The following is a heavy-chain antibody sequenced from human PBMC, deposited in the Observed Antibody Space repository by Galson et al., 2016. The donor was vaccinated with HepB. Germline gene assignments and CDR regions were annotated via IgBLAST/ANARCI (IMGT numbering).Heavy chain of an antibody. CDR2: ISRSSSYI. V-gene: IGHV3-11*06. J-gene: IGHJ4*02. Sequence: SLRLSCAASGFTFSDYYMSWIRQAPGKGLGWISYISRSSSYIIYADSVKGRFTISRDDAKKSLYLQMNSLRAEDTAVYYCAREGRGAYSNTIDSWGQGTLVTVSS. CDR1: GFTFSDYY. D-gene: IGHD3-16*01. CDR3: AREGRGAYSNTIDS.